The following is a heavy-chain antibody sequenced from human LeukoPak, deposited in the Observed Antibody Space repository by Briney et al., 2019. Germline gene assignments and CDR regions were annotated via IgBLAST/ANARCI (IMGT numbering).Heavy chain of an antibody. V-gene: IGHV4-31*03. CDR3: ANLVTMVRGDVSAMPHPFIWFDH. D-gene: IGHD3-10*01. CDR1: AASISSGAYY. Sequence: PSETLSLTCTVSAASISSGAYYWTWIRQRPGEGLEWMGYIYDSGSSYYNPSLKSRVSMSVDTSKNQFPLKLSSVTAADTAVYYCANLVTMVRGDVSAMPHPFIWFDHWGQGTLVIVSS. J-gene: IGHJ5*02. CDR2: IYDSGSS.